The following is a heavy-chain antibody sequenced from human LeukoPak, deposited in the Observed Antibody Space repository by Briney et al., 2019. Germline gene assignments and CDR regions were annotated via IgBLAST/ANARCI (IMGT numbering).Heavy chain of an antibody. CDR1: GGSISSYY. CDR3: ARHEGSLDAFDI. V-gene: IGHV4-59*08. Sequence: SETLSLTCTVSGGSISSYYWSWIRQSPGKGLEWIGYIYYSGSTNYNPSLKSRVTISVDTSKNQFSLKLSSVTAADTAVYYCARHEGSLDAFDIWGQGTMVTVSS. CDR2: IYYSGST. D-gene: IGHD1-26*01. J-gene: IGHJ3*02.